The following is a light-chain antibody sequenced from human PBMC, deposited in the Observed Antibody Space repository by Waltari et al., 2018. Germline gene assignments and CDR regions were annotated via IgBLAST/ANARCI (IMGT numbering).Light chain of an antibody. V-gene: IGKV3-15*01. CDR1: ENVHTN. Sequence: EIVVTQSPATLSLSQGERATLSCRASENVHTNIAWYQQKPGQPPRLLISGASTRATDIPPRFSGSGSGTEFTLSISSLQSEDFAVYYCHQYKNWPPWTFGQGTKVEIK. J-gene: IGKJ1*01. CDR2: GAS. CDR3: HQYKNWPPWT.